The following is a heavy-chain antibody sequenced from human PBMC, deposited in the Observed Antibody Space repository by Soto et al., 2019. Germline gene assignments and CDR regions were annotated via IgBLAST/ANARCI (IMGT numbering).Heavy chain of an antibody. Sequence: PSETLSLTCAVYGASFSGYYWSWIRQPPGKGLEWIGEINHSGSTNYNPSLKNRVTISVDTSKSQFSLKLSSVTAADTAVYYCARTYRFDYWGQGTLVTVSS. CDR2: INHSGST. CDR3: ARTYRFDY. J-gene: IGHJ4*02. CDR1: GASFSGYY. V-gene: IGHV4-34*01. D-gene: IGHD1-1*01.